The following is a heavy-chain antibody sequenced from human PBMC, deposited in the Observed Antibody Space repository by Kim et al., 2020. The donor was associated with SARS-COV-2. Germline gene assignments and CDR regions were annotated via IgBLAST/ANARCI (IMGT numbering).Heavy chain of an antibody. CDR3: ARDLAGDFWSGYSPLFDY. CDR1: GFTFSSYW. V-gene: IGHV3-7*01. J-gene: IGHJ4*02. D-gene: IGHD3-3*01. Sequence: GGSLRLSCAASGFTFSSYWMSWVRQAPGKGLEWVANIKQDGSEKYYVDSVKGRFTISRDNAKNSLYLQMNSLRAEDTAVYYCARDLAGDFWSGYSPLFDYWGQGTLVTVSS. CDR2: IKQDGSEK.